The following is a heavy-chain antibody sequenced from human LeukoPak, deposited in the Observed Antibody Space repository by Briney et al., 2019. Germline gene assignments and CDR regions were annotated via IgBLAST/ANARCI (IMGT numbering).Heavy chain of an antibody. CDR2: ISSSGSTI. D-gene: IGHD2-15*01. CDR1: GFTFSDYY. J-gene: IGHJ3*02. Sequence: GGSLRLSCAASGFTFSDYYMSWIRQAPGNGLGWVSFISSSGSTIYYADSMKGRFTISRDNAKNSVYLQMNSLRAEDTAVYYCARGLGYCSGGSCPRRAFDIWGQGTVVTVSS. V-gene: IGHV3-11*01. CDR3: ARGLGYCSGGSCPRRAFDI.